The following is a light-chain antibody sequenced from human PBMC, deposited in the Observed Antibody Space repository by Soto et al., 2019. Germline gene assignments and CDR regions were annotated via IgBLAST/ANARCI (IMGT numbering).Light chain of an antibody. CDR2: LNSDGSH. J-gene: IGLJ2*01. Sequence: QPVLTQSPPASASLGASVKLTCTLSSGDSSYAIAWHQQQPQRGPRYLMKLNSDGSHSKGDGIPDRFSGSSSGAERYLTISSLQSEDEADYYCQTWDTGSVVFGGGTKLTVL. CDR1: SGDSSYA. V-gene: IGLV4-69*01. CDR3: QTWDTGSVV.